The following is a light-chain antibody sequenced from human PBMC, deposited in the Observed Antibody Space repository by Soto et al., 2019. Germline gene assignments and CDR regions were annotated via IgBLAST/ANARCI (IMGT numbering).Light chain of an antibody. CDR1: SSDVGGYNY. CDR2: DVS. J-gene: IGLJ1*01. CDR3: SSYTSSSTYV. V-gene: IGLV2-14*01. Sequence: QSGLTQPASVSGSPGQSITISCTGTSSDVGGYNYVSWYQQHPGKAPKLMIYDVSNRPSGVSYRFSGAKSGNTASLTISGLQAEDEADYYCSSYTSSSTYVFGTGTKLTVL.